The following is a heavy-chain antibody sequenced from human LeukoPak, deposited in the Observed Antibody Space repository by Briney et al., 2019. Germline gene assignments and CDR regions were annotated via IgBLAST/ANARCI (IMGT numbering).Heavy chain of an antibody. CDR1: GYTFTGYY. CDR2: INPNSGGT. D-gene: IGHD1-26*01. CDR3: ARDATRSVIVGAEDGFDY. J-gene: IGHJ4*02. Sequence: ASVKVSCKASGYTFTGYYMHWVRQAPGQGLEWMGWINPNSGGTNYAQKFQGRVTMTTDTSTSTAYMELRSLRSDDTAVYYCARDATRSVIVGAEDGFDYWGQGTLVTVSS. V-gene: IGHV1-2*02.